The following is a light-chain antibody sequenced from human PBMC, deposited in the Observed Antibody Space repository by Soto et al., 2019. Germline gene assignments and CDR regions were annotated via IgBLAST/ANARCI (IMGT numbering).Light chain of an antibody. Sequence: EIVLTHSPSTLSLSPGSRSTLSCRASQSVRSYLAWYKQKPGQAPRLLMFDASNRATGIPARLSGSGSGTEFTLTISGMEPEDYAVYYCQQFDDSVTFGHGTRLEIK. CDR2: DAS. CDR3: QQFDDSVT. J-gene: IGKJ5*01. V-gene: IGKV3-11*01. CDR1: QSVRSY.